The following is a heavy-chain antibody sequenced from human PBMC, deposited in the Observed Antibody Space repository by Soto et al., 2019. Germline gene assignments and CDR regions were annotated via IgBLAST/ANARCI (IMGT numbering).Heavy chain of an antibody. CDR3: ARQLHFGELSLGF. J-gene: IGHJ4*02. CDR1: GFTFSAYN. D-gene: IGHD3-10*01. V-gene: IGHV3-21*01. CDR2: ISSTGTYL. Sequence: GGSLRLSCAASGFTFSAYNIYWVRQAPGKGLEWVSFISSTGTYLNYAASLKGRFTISRDNANSSVFLQMDSLSAEDTAVYYCARQLHFGELSLGFWGQGTLVTVSS.